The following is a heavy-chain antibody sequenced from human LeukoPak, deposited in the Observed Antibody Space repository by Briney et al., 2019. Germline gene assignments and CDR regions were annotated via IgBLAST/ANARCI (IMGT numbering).Heavy chain of an antibody. CDR1: GYTFTSYY. Sequence: ASVKVPCKASGYTFTSYYMHWVRQAPGRGLEWMGIINPSGGSTSYAQKFQGRVTMTRDTSTSTVYMELSSLRSEDTAVYYCARVTVGAKRYFDYWGQGTLVTVSS. V-gene: IGHV1-46*01. CDR2: INPSGGST. CDR3: ARVTVGAKRYFDY. D-gene: IGHD1-26*01. J-gene: IGHJ4*02.